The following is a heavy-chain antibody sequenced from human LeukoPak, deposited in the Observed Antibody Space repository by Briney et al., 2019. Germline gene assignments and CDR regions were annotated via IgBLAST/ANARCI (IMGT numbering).Heavy chain of an antibody. CDR2: IRNKANNYAT. D-gene: IGHD6-25*01. CDR3: TSDSSGWLRGFDF. Sequence: GGSLGLSCAASGLIFSDPAIHWVRQASGKGLEWVGRIRNKANNYATTYAVSVRGRFTISRDDSKNTAYLQMNSLKTEDTAVYYCTSDSSGWLRGFDFWGQGALVTVSS. CDR1: GLIFSDPA. J-gene: IGHJ4*02. V-gene: IGHV3-73*01.